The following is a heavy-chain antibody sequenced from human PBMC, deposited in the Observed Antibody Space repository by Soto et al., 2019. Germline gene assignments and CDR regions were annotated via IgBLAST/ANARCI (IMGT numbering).Heavy chain of an antibody. J-gene: IGHJ3*02. CDR2: IYYSGST. CDR3: AREKGRGYYDSSGYYPNDAFDI. CDR1: GGSISSGGYY. Sequence: TSETLSLTCTVSGGSISSGGYYWSWIRQHPGKGLEWIGYIYYSGSTYYNPSLKSRVTISVDTSKNQFSLKLSSVTAADTAVYYCAREKGRGYYDSSGYYPNDAFDIWGQGTMVT. V-gene: IGHV4-31*03. D-gene: IGHD3-22*01.